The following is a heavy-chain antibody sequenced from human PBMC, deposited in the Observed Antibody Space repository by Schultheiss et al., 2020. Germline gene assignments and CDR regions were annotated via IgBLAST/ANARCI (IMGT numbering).Heavy chain of an antibody. J-gene: IGHJ4*02. CDR3: ARAVSDTAMLNY. V-gene: IGHV3-30*03. CDR2: ISYDGSNK. CDR1: GFTFSSYG. D-gene: IGHD5-18*01. Sequence: GGSLRLSCAASGFTFSSYGMHWVRQAPGKGLEWVAVISYDGSNKYYADSVKGRFTISRENSKNTLYLQMNRLRAEDTALYYCARAVSDTAMLNYWGQGTLVTVSS.